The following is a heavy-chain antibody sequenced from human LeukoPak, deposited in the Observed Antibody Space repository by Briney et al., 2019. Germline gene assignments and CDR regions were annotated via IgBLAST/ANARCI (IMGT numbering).Heavy chain of an antibody. D-gene: IGHD2-21*01. Sequence: SETLSLTCAVYGGSFSGYYWSWIRQPPGKGLEWIGEINHSGSTNYNPSLKSRVTISVDTSKNQFSLKLSSVTAADTAVYYCARIVENMAVDRRFDYWGQGALVTVSS. J-gene: IGHJ4*02. CDR2: INHSGST. CDR1: GGSFSGYY. V-gene: IGHV4-34*01. CDR3: ARIVENMAVDRRFDY.